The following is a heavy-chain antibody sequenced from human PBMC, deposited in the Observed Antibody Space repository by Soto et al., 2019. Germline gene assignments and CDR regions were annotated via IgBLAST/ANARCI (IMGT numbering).Heavy chain of an antibody. J-gene: IGHJ3*02. Sequence: SETLSLTCAVYGGSFSGYYCSWIRQPPGKGLEWIGEINHSGSTNYNPSLKSRVTISVDTSKNQFSLKLSSVTAADTAVYYCARGPGYYDILTGYYNSAFDIWGQGTMVTVSS. V-gene: IGHV4-34*01. CDR1: GGSFSGYY. D-gene: IGHD3-9*01. CDR2: INHSGST. CDR3: ARGPGYYDILTGYYNSAFDI.